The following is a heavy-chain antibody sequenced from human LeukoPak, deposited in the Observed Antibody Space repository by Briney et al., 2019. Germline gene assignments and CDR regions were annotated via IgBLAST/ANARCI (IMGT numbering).Heavy chain of an antibody. CDR3: ARTLERGNWGVSDY. CDR2: IKQDGSEK. Sequence: GGSLRLSCAASGFTFSSYWMRWVRQAPGKGLEWVANIKQDGSEKYYVDSVKGRFTISRDNAKNSLYLQMNSLRAEDTAVYYCARTLERGNWGVSDYWGQGTLVTVSS. V-gene: IGHV3-7*01. CDR1: GFTFSSYW. D-gene: IGHD4-23*01. J-gene: IGHJ4*02.